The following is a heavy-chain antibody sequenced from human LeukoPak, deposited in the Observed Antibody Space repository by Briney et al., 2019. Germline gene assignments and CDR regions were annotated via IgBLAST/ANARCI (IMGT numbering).Heavy chain of an antibody. CDR2: IYHSGST. V-gene: IGHV4-30-2*01. CDR1: GGSISSGGYS. D-gene: IGHD6-19*01. CDR3: ARLAVAGTSDAFDI. J-gene: IGHJ3*02. Sequence: PSQTLSLTCAVSGGSISSGGYSWSWIRQPPGKGLEWIGYIYHSGSTYYNPSLKSRVTISVDRSKNQFSLKLSSVTAADTAVYYCARLAVAGTSDAFDIWGQGTMVTVSS.